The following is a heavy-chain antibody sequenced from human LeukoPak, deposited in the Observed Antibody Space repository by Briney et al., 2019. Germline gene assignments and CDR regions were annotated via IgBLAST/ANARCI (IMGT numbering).Heavy chain of an antibody. Sequence: SGGSLRLSCAASGFTFSSYAMSWVRQAPGKGLEWVSAISGSGGSTYYADSVKGRFTISRDNSKNTLYLQMNSLRAEDTAVYYCAKAAPYYSGYDYDSVYWDYWGQGTLVTVSS. V-gene: IGHV3-23*01. J-gene: IGHJ4*02. CDR1: GFTFSSYA. CDR2: ISGSGGST. CDR3: AKAAPYYSGYDYDSVYWDY. D-gene: IGHD5-12*01.